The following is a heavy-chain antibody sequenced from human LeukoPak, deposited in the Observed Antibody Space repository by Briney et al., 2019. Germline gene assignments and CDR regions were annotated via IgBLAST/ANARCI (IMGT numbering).Heavy chain of an antibody. Sequence: PGGSLRLSCAASGFSFSAYWMTWVRQAPGTGLEWVANINPAGSETYYVDPVKGRFSISRDNAKNLVYLQMNSLRAEDTAVYHCARFGYVAAVDVWGQGTLLTVSS. CDR3: ARFGYVAAVDV. J-gene: IGHJ4*02. CDR1: GFSFSAYW. CDR2: INPAGSET. D-gene: IGHD2-15*01. V-gene: IGHV3-7*01.